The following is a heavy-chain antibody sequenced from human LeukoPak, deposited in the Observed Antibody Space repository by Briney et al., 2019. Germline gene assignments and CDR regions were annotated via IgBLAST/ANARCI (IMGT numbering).Heavy chain of an antibody. V-gene: IGHV3-9*01. CDR1: GFTFDDYA. CDR3: AKVFLTRYYYYGMDV. J-gene: IGHJ6*02. Sequence: PGRSLRLSCAASGFTFDDYAMHWVRQAPGKGLEWVSGISWNSGSIGYADSVKGRFTISRDNAKNSLYLQMNSLRAEDTALYYCAKVFLTRYYYYGMDVWGQGTTVTVSS. D-gene: IGHD2/OR15-2a*01. CDR2: ISWNSGSI.